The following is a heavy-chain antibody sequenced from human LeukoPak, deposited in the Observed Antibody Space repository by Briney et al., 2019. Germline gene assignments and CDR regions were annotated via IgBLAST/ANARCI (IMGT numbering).Heavy chain of an antibody. V-gene: IGHV3-20*04. CDR3: ARKIVVADAFDI. D-gene: IGHD3-22*01. CDR1: GFTFHDYD. Sequence: GGTLRLSCAASGFTFHDYDMRWVRHAPGKGLEGGSDLNWNGGSKVYADSVRGRLTISRDNAKNSLHLQMNSLRAEDTALYYCARKIVVADAFDIWGQGTMVTVSS. J-gene: IGHJ3*02. CDR2: LNWNGGSK.